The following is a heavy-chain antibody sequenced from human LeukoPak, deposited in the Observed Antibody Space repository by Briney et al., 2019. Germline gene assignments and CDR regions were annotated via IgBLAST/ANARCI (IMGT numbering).Heavy chain of an antibody. J-gene: IGHJ5*02. CDR1: GFNFSSNR. CDR3: ARETTVTGWFDP. Sequence: PGGSPRLSCAASGFNFSSNRMHRGRQPPGNGLVLVSRINSDGSSTSYADSVKGRFTISRDNAKNTLYLQMNSLRAEDTAVYYCARETTVTGWFDPWGQGTLVTVSS. CDR2: INSDGSST. V-gene: IGHV3-74*01. D-gene: IGHD4-17*01.